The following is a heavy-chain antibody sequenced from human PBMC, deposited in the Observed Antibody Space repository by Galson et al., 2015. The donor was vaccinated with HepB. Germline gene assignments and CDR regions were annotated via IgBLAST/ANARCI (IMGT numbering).Heavy chain of an antibody. Sequence: SLRLSCAASGFSFSLYSMNWLRQTPGKGLEWVSYISSISSSTTHYADSVKGRFTVSRDNAKNSLYLQMDSLRAEDTAIYYCARRGMDAFDTWGQGTKVIVSS. V-gene: IGHV3-48*04. CDR2: ISSISSSTT. CDR1: GFSFSLYS. CDR3: ARRGMDAFDT. J-gene: IGHJ3*02. D-gene: IGHD3-10*01.